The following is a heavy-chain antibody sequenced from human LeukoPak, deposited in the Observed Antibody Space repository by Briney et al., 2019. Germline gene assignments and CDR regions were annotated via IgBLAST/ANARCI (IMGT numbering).Heavy chain of an antibody. Sequence: SVKVSCKASGGTFSSYAISWVRQAPGQGLEWMGRIIPILGIANYAQKFQGRVTITADKSTSTAYMELSSLRSEDTAVYYCAKEGKIVVVPAAISYWGQGTLVTVSS. CDR1: GGTFSSYA. J-gene: IGHJ4*02. CDR2: IIPILGIA. D-gene: IGHD2-2*01. V-gene: IGHV1-69*04. CDR3: AKEGKIVVVPAAISY.